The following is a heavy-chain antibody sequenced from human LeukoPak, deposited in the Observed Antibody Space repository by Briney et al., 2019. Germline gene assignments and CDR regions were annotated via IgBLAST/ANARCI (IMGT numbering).Heavy chain of an antibody. J-gene: IGHJ4*02. V-gene: IGHV4-4*09. CDR2: IYTSGGT. D-gene: IGHD6-6*01. CDR1: GDSISSYY. CDR3: ARLTRLSTSPDRYYLDY. Sequence: SETLSLTCTVSGDSISSYYWSWIRQPLGKGLEWIGYIYTSGGTNYIPSLKGRVTISIDTSKNQFSLKLSSVTAANSAVYYCARLTRLSTSPDRYYLDYWGQGTLVTVSS.